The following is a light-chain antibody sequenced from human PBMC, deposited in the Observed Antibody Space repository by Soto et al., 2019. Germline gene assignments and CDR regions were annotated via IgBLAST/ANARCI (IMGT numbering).Light chain of an antibody. J-gene: IGKJ5*01. CDR1: QSAGSF. CDR3: PVHTLLPIP. Sequence: SAATLSVYPRETAPISCRASQSAGSFLTWYQQKPGKAPRLLIYSISTKATGIPARFRGSGSGKEITLTSCFLQAEDSAGYCCPVHTLLPIPFARVTRLEIK. V-gene: IGKV3D-15*01. CDR2: SIS.